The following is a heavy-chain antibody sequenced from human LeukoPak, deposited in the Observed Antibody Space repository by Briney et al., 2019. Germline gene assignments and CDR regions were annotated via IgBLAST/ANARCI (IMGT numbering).Heavy chain of an antibody. CDR1: GFTFSSYG. J-gene: IGHJ4*02. Sequence: GGSLRLSCAASGFTFSSYGMHWVRQAPGKGLEWVAVISYDGSNKYYADSVKGRFTISRDNSKNTLYLQMNSLRAEDTAVYYCAKDLEAARGDYWGQGTLVTVSS. CDR2: ISYDGSNK. D-gene: IGHD6-25*01. CDR3: AKDLEAARGDY. V-gene: IGHV3-30*18.